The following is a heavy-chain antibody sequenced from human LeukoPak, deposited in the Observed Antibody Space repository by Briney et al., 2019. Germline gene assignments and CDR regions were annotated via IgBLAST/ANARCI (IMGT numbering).Heavy chain of an antibody. J-gene: IGHJ6*02. CDR2: IYHSGST. Sequence: PSGTLSLTCAVSGGSISSSNWWSWVRQPPGKGLEWIGEIYHSGSTNYNPSLKSRVTISVDKSKNQFSPKLSSVTAADTAVYYCARDRRIAVAGFPYYYGMDVWGQGTTVTVSS. V-gene: IGHV4-4*02. CDR1: GGSISSSNW. D-gene: IGHD6-19*01. CDR3: ARDRRIAVAGFPYYYGMDV.